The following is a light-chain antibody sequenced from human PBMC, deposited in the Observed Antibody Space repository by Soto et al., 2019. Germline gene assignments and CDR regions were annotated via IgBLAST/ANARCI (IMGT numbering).Light chain of an antibody. J-gene: IGKJ5*01. CDR3: QQYANSFT. V-gene: IGKV3-20*01. CDR1: QSVGSNN. CDR2: DAS. Sequence: EIVLTQSPGTQSLSPGETATLSCRASQSVGSNNLAWYHQKPGQTPRLLIYDASSMATGIPDRFSGSGSGTDFTLTISRLEPEDFAVYYCQQYANSFTFGQGTRLEIE.